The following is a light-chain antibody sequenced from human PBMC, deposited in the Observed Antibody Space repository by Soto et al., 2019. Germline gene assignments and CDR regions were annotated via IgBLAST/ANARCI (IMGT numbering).Light chain of an antibody. Sequence: QSALTQPPSASGSPGQSVTISCTGTSSDVGGYNYVSWYQQYPGKAPKVMIYEVSKRPSGVPDRFSGSKSGNTASLTVSGLQAEDEADYYCSSYAGSNNVVFGGGTKVTVL. V-gene: IGLV2-8*01. CDR2: EVS. J-gene: IGLJ2*01. CDR1: SSDVGGYNY. CDR3: SSYAGSNNVV.